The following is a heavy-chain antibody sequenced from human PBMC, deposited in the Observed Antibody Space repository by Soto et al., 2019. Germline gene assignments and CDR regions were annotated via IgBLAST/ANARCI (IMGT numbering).Heavy chain of an antibody. D-gene: IGHD3-16*01. V-gene: IGHV3-33*01. CDR1: GFTFSSYG. Sequence: GGSLRLSCAASGFTFSSYGMHWVRQAPGKGLEWVAVIWYDGSNKYYADSVKGRFTISRDNSKNTLYLQMNSLRAEDTAVYYCARAHPQYDRAGYFQHWGQGTLVTVSS. CDR3: ARAHPQYDRAGYFQH. J-gene: IGHJ1*01. CDR2: IWYDGSNK.